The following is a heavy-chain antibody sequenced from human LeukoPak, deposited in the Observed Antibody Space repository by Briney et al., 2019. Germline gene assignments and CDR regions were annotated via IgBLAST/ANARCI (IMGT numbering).Heavy chain of an antibody. D-gene: IGHD4-17*01. CDR2: IYYSGST. CDR1: GGSISSSSYY. Sequence: SETLSLTCTVSGGSISSSSYYWGWIRQPPGQGLEWFGSIYYSGSTSYNPSLKSRVTISVDTSKNQFSLKLSSVTAADTAVYYCARDRVNGDYPEGYYYYYGMDVWGQGTTVTVSS. CDR3: ARDRVNGDYPEGYYYYYGMDV. J-gene: IGHJ6*02. V-gene: IGHV4-39*02.